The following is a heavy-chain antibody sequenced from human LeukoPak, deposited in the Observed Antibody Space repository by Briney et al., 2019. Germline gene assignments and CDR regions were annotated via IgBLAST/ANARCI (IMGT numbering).Heavy chain of an antibody. Sequence: SETLSLTCAVYSGSFSGYYWSWIRQPPGKGLEWIGEIYHSGSTNYNPSLKSRVTISVDTSRNQFSLKLSSVTAADTAVYYCARGFATMVRGVVLDFWGQGTLVTVSS. J-gene: IGHJ4*02. V-gene: IGHV4-34*01. D-gene: IGHD3-10*01. CDR2: IYHSGST. CDR3: ARGFATMVRGVVLDF. CDR1: SGSFSGYY.